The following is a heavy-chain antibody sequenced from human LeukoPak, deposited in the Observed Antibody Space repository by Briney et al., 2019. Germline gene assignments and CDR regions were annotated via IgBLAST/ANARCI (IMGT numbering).Heavy chain of an antibody. D-gene: IGHD6-13*01. CDR3: ARVGYSSTGGSYDY. Sequence: GGSLRLSCAASGFTFSDHYMSWIRQAPGKGLEWVSYISTSSSTIYYADSVKGRFTISRDNAKNSLYLQMNSLRAEDTAVYYCARVGYSSTGGSYDYWGQGTLVTVSS. V-gene: IGHV3-11*04. J-gene: IGHJ4*02. CDR2: ISTSSSTI. CDR1: GFTFSDHY.